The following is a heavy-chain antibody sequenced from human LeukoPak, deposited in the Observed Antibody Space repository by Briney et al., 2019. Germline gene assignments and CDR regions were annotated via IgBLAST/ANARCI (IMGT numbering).Heavy chain of an antibody. CDR3: ASSPGYYDSSGYWIDY. CDR1: GFTFSDYY. J-gene: IGHJ4*02. D-gene: IGHD3-22*01. V-gene: IGHV3-11*01. Sequence: PGGSLRLSCAASGFTFSDYYMSWIRQAPGKGLEWVSYISSSGSTIYYADSVKGRFTISRDNAKNSLYLQMNSLRAEDTAVYYCASSPGYYDSSGYWIDYWGQGTLVTVSS. CDR2: ISSSGSTI.